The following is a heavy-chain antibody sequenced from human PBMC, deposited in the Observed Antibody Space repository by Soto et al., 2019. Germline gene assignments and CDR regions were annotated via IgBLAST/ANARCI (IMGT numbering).Heavy chain of an antibody. CDR3: AREQSGEIMTMTDAFDI. V-gene: IGHV1-3*01. Sequence: ASVKVSCKASGYTFTSYAMHWVRQAPGQRLEWMGWINAGIGGTEYSQKFQGRVTITRDTSASTAYMELSSLRSEDTAVYYCAREQSGEIMTMTDAFDIWGQGTMVTVSS. J-gene: IGHJ3*02. CDR1: GYTFTSYA. D-gene: IGHD3-16*01. CDR2: INAGIGGT.